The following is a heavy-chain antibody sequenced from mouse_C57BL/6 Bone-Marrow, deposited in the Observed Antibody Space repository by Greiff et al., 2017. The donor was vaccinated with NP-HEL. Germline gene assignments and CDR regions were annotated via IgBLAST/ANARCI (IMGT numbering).Heavy chain of an antibody. V-gene: IGHV1-19*01. CDR1: GYTFTDYY. D-gene: IGHD2-3*01. CDR2: INPYNGGT. J-gene: IGHJ3*01. Sequence: EVQLQQSGPVLVKPGASVKMSCKASGYTFTDYYMNWVKQSHGKSLEWIGVINPYNGGTSYNQKFKGKATLTVDKSSSTAYMELNSLTSEDSAVYYGARTGYYVEFAYWGQGTLVTVSA. CDR3: ARTGYYVEFAY.